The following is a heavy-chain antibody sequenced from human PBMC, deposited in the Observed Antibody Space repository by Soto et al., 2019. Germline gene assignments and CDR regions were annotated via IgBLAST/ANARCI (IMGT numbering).Heavy chain of an antibody. V-gene: IGHV4-39*01. CDR1: GGSISSSSYY. D-gene: IGHD6-13*01. J-gene: IGHJ5*02. CDR2: IYYSGST. Sequence: PSETLSLTCTVSGGSISSSSYYWGWIRQPPGKGLEWIGSIYYSGSTYYNPSLKSRVTISVDTSKNQFSLKLSSVTAADTAVYYCARTIAAAEPLHWFDPWGQGTLVTVHS. CDR3: ARTIAAAEPLHWFDP.